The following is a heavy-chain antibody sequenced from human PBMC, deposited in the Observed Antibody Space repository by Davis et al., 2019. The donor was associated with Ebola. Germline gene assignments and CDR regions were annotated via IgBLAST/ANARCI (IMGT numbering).Heavy chain of an antibody. J-gene: IGHJ2*01. V-gene: IGHV4-34*01. Sequence: PSETLSLTCAVYGGSFSGYYWSWIRQPPGKGLEWIGEINHSGSTNYNPSLKSRVTISVDTSKNQFSLKLSSVTAADTAVYYCARDRAYCGGDCPSWYFDLWGRGTLVTVSS. CDR3: ARDRAYCGGDCPSWYFDL. D-gene: IGHD2-21*02. CDR1: GGSFSGYY. CDR2: INHSGST.